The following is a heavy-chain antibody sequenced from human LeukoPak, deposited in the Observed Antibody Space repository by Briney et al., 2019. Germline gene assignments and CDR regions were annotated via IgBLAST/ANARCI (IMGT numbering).Heavy chain of an antibody. Sequence: ASVKVSCXASGYTFTGYYMHWVRRAPGQGLEWMGWINPNSGGTNYAQKFQGRVTMTRDTSISTAYMELSRLRSDDTAVYYCAGTSGPYYYYYMDVWGKGTTVTVSS. J-gene: IGHJ6*03. CDR1: GYTFTGYY. CDR2: INPNSGGT. V-gene: IGHV1-2*02. D-gene: IGHD3-10*01. CDR3: AGTSGPYYYYYMDV.